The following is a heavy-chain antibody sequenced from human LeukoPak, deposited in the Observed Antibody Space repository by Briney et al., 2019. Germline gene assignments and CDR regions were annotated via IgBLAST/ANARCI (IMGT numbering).Heavy chain of an antibody. CDR3: ANGLAYCGGDCYRAGAFDI. CDR1: GFSFDDYA. CDR2: ISWNSGNI. V-gene: IGHV3-9*01. Sequence: PGGSMRLSCTASGFSFDDYAMHWVRQAPGKGLEWVSGISWNSGNIGYADSVKGRFTISRDNAKNSLYLQMNSLRAEDTAVYYCANGLAYCGGDCYRAGAFDIWGQGTMVTVSS. D-gene: IGHD2-21*02. J-gene: IGHJ3*02.